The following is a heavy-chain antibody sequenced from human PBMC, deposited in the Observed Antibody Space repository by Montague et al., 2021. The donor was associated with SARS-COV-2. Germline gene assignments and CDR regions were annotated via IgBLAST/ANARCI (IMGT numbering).Heavy chain of an antibody. CDR1: GASFSGYY. J-gene: IGHJ6*02. D-gene: IGHD3-10*01. V-gene: IGHV4-34*12. Sequence: SETLSLTCPVYGASFSGYYWSWIRQSPGKGLEWIGEIIHSGTTNXXPSLKSRVTISIDSSSDRFSLRLTSVTAADTAVYYCARGELLCNGLGNFITYGLDDWGQGTTVTVSS. CDR2: IIHSGTT. CDR3: ARGELLCNGLGNFITYGLDD.